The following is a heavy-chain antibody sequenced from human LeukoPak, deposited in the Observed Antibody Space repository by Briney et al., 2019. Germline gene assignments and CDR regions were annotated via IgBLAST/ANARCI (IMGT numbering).Heavy chain of an antibody. D-gene: IGHD5-18*01. J-gene: IGHJ4*02. V-gene: IGHV3-53*01. CDR2: IYSGGGT. CDR1: GFTVSSSY. Sequence: PGGSLRLSXAASGFTVSSSYMSWVRQAPGKGLEWVSLIYSGGGTYYAASVKGRFTISRDNSKNTLYLQMNSLRPEDTAVYYCAKGYNYAYEYWGQGTLVTVSS. CDR3: AKGYNYAYEY.